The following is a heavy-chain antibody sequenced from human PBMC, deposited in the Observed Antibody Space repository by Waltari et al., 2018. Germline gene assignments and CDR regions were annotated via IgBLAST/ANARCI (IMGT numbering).Heavy chain of an antibody. Sequence: QVQLQQWGAGLLKPSETLSLTCTVYGGAFSNYYWGWIRQPPGKGLEWSGEINHTGRNKNTPALKRRVTISIDTSKHQFSLKLTSVTAAATAVYYCARDGATPATDYDYWGQGTLVTVSS. CDR2: INHTGRN. CDR1: GGAFSNYY. V-gene: IGHV4-34*01. J-gene: IGHJ4*02. CDR3: ARDGATPATDYDY. D-gene: IGHD2-15*01.